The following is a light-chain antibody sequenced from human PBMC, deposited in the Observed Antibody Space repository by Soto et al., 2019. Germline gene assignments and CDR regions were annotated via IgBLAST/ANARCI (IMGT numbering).Light chain of an antibody. J-gene: IGKJ4*01. CDR3: QQRSNWPLT. CDR1: QSVSSY. Sequence: EIVLTQSPATLSLSPGERATLSCRASQSVSSYLAWYQPKPGQAPRLLIYDASNRATGIPARFSGSGSGTDVTLTTSSLEPEDWADYYRQQRSNWPLTFGGGTKVEIK. CDR2: DAS. V-gene: IGKV3-11*01.